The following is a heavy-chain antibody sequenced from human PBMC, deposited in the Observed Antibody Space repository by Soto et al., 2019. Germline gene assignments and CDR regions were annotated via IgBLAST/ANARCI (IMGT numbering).Heavy chain of an antibody. CDR2: ISGSGGST. Sequence: GGSLRLSCAASGFTFSSYAMSWARQAPGKGLEWVSAISGSGGSTYYAASGKGRFTISRDNSKNTLYVQMNSLRAEDTAVYYCAKDTTGGSSSWLYFFDYWGQGTLVTVSS. CDR3: AKDTTGGSSSWLYFFDY. J-gene: IGHJ4*02. V-gene: IGHV3-23*01. D-gene: IGHD6-13*01. CDR1: GFTFSSYA.